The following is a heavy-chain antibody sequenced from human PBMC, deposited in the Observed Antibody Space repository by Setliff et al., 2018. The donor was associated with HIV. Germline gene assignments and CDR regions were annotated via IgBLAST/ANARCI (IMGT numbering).Heavy chain of an antibody. J-gene: IGHJ4*02. CDR2: ISASSVNT. D-gene: IGHD1-26*01. Sequence: ASVKVSCKASGYTFINYHITWVRQAPGQGLEWVGSISASSVNTNYAQKFQNRVTMTTDTSTSTAYMELRSLRSDDTAVYYCARDLFTVPSREGYDYWGQGTLGTVS. CDR3: ARDLFTVPSREGYDY. V-gene: IGHV1-18*01. CDR1: GYTFINYH.